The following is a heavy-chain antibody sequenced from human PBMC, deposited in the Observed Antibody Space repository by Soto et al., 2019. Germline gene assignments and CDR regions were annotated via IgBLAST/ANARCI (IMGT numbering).Heavy chain of an antibody. CDR1: GFTFSSYA. CDR3: APRLYYCSSTSCFFPD. Sequence: EVQLLESGGGLVQPGGSLRLSCGASGFTFSSYAMTWVRQAPGKGLEWVSSVSSSGGTTYYADSVKGRFTISRDNSKNTLYLQMNSLRAEDTAVYYCAPRLYYCSSTSCFFPDWGQGTLVTVSS. V-gene: IGHV3-23*01. J-gene: IGHJ4*02. D-gene: IGHD2-2*01. CDR2: VSSSGGTT.